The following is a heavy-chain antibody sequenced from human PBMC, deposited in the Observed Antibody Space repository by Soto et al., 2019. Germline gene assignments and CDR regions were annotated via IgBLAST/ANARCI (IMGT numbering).Heavy chain of an antibody. CDR2: ISSGSSYI. D-gene: IGHD4-17*01. Sequence: GGSLRLSCAASGFIFSSYSMNWVRQAPGKGLEWVSSISSGSSYIYNADSVKGRFTISRDNAKNSLYLQMNSLRAEDTAVYYCARPTNGNYANYYGMDVWGQGTTVTVSS. CDR1: GFIFSSYS. V-gene: IGHV3-21*01. J-gene: IGHJ6*02. CDR3: ARPTNGNYANYYGMDV.